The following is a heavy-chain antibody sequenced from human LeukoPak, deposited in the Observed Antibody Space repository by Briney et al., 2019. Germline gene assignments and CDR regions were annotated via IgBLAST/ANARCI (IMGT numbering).Heavy chain of an antibody. J-gene: IGHJ4*02. CDR1: GFTFSSCD. Sequence: GGSLRLSCAASGFTFSSCDMSWVRHSPGKGLEWVSVIGGSGDSTYYADSVKGRFTISRDNSKNTLYLQMNSLRAEDTAVYYCAKQPMIIVAPDYWGQGTLVTVSS. D-gene: IGHD3-22*01. CDR2: IGGSGDST. V-gene: IGHV3-23*01. CDR3: AKQPMIIVAPDY.